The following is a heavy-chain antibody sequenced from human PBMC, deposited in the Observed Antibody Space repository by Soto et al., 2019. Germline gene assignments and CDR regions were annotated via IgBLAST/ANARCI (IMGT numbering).Heavy chain of an antibody. Sequence: ASVKVSCKASGYTFTNNDVTWVRQATGQGLEWMGVINPHGGSTAYAQKFKGRVTLTRDTSASTVYMEVSSLTSEDTAMYYCARSSGGNLGIIIEGTNWFAPWGQGTLVTVSS. CDR1: GYTFTNND. J-gene: IGHJ5*02. CDR3: ARSSGGNLGIIIEGTNWFAP. CDR2: INPHGGST. D-gene: IGHD1-26*01. V-gene: IGHV1-8*01.